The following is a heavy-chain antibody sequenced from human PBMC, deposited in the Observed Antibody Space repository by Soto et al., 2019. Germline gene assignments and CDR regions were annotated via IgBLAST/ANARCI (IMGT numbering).Heavy chain of an antibody. D-gene: IGHD3-22*01. CDR3: ARTGRYYDSSGYYPDY. Sequence: QVQLQESGPGLVKPSQTLSLTCTVSGGSISSGGYYWSWIRQHPGKGLEWIGYIYYSGSTYYNPYLKRRVTISVDTSKNQFALKLSSVTAADTAVYYCARTGRYYDSSGYYPDYWGQGTLVTVSS. CDR1: GGSISSGGYY. CDR2: IYYSGST. V-gene: IGHV4-31*03. J-gene: IGHJ4*02.